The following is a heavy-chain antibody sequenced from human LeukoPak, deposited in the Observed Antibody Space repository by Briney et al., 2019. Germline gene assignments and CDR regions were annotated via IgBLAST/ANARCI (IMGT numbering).Heavy chain of an antibody. CDR2: ISSSSSYI. D-gene: IGHD3-3*01. CDR3: ARVNFGVVIIHHTNWFDP. V-gene: IGHV3-21*01. Sequence: GGSLRLSCAASGFTFSSYSMNWVRQAPGKGLEWVSSISSSSSYIYYADSVKGRLIISRDNAKNSLYLQMNSLRAEDTAVYYCARVNFGVVIIHHTNWFDPWGQGTLVTVS. CDR1: GFTFSSYS. J-gene: IGHJ5*02.